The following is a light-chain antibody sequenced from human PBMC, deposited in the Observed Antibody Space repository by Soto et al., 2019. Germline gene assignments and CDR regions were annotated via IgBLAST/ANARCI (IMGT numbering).Light chain of an antibody. CDR3: QQYGTSEII. J-gene: IGKJ5*01. CDR2: DAS. CDR1: QRVSARY. V-gene: IGKV3-20*01. Sequence: IVLTQSPGTLSLSPGDRATLSCRASQRVSARYLAWYHQKPGQAPRLLIYDASRRATGIPDRFSGSGSGTDFTLTISRLEPEDFAVFYCQQYGTSEIIFGQGTRLEIK.